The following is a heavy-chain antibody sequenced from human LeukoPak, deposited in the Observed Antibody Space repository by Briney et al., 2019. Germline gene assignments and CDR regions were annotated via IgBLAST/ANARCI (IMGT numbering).Heavy chain of an antibody. J-gene: IGHJ4*02. CDR3: ARVLSIAARPELDY. Sequence: ASVKVSCKASGYTFTSYAMHWVRQAPGQRFEWMGWINAGNGNTKYSQKFQGRVTVTRDTSASTAYMELSSLRSEDTAVYYCARVLSIAARPELDYWGQGTLVTVSS. D-gene: IGHD6-6*01. V-gene: IGHV1-3*01. CDR2: INAGNGNT. CDR1: GYTFTSYA.